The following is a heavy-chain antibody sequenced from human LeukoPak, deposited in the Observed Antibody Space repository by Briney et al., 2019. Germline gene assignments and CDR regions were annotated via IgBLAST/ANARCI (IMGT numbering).Heavy chain of an antibody. CDR2: ISSSSSYI. CDR1: GFTFSSYS. J-gene: IGHJ3*02. Sequence: GGSLRLSCAASGFTFSSYSMTWVRQAPGKGLEWVSSISSSSSYIYYADSVKGRFTISRDNAKNSLYLQMNSLRAEDTAVYYCARVGPHDAFDIWGQGTMVTVSS. CDR3: ARVGPHDAFDI. V-gene: IGHV3-21*01.